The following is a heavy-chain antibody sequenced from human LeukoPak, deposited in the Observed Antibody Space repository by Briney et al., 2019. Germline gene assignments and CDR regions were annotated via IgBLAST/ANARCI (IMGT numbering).Heavy chain of an antibody. CDR3: ARGPSITMVRGGQWYYYMDV. CDR2: INPNSGST. D-gene: IGHD3-10*01. V-gene: IGHV1-46*01. Sequence: GASVKVSCKAFGYTFTSNYMHWVRQGPGQGLEWMGWINPNSGSTNYAQKFQGRVTMTRDTSTNTVYMELSSLRSEDTAVYYCARGPSITMVRGGQWYYYMDVWGKGTTVTISS. CDR1: GYTFTSNY. J-gene: IGHJ6*03.